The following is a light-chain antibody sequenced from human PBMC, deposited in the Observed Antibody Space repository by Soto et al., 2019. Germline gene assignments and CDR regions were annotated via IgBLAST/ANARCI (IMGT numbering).Light chain of an antibody. V-gene: IGKV1-5*01. Sequence: DIQMTQSPSTLSASVGDRVTITCRASQSLRNRLAWYQQKPGKAPKVLIYDASSLESGVPSRFSGSGSGTDFILTISSLQPDDFATYYCQYYSAVWAFGQGTKVEIK. CDR3: QYYSAVWA. J-gene: IGKJ1*01. CDR1: QSLRNR. CDR2: DAS.